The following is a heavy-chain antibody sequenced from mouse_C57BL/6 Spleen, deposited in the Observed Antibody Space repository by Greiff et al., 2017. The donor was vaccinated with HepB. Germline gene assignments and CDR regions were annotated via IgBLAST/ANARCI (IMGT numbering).Heavy chain of an antibody. J-gene: IGHJ1*03. Sequence: LQESGPELVKPGASVKISCKASGYSFTDYNMNWVKQSNGKSLEWIGVINPNYGTTSYNQKFKGKATLTVDQSSSTAYMQLNSLTSEDSAVYYCARSRTTVVAKGNWYFDVWGTGTTVTVSS. D-gene: IGHD1-1*01. CDR2: INPNYGTT. CDR3: ARSRTTVVAKGNWYFDV. CDR1: GYSFTDYN. V-gene: IGHV1-39*01.